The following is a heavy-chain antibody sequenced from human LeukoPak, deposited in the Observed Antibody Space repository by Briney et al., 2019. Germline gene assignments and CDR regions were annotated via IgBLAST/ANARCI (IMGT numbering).Heavy chain of an antibody. CDR3: AKAAYDCSSTSCYRTPLNWFDP. V-gene: IGHV3-30*02. D-gene: IGHD2-2*01. CDR1: GFTFSSYG. Sequence: GGSLRLSCAASGFTFSSYGMHWVRQAPGKGLEWVAFIRYDGSNKYYADSVKGRFTISRDNSKNTLYLQMNSLRAEDTAVYYCAKAAYDCSSTSCYRTPLNWFDPWGQGTLVTVSS. CDR2: IRYDGSNK. J-gene: IGHJ5*02.